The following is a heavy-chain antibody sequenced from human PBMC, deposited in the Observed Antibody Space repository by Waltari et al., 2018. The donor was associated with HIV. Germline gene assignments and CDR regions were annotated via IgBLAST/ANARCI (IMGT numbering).Heavy chain of an antibody. D-gene: IGHD2-2*01. V-gene: IGHV1-2*02. CDR3: ARRKSSSSRAFDS. J-gene: IGHJ4*02. Sequence: QVQLVQSGAEVKKSGASVSVTCTASGYTFTTHYIHWVRQAPGQRLEWMGWINCDTGATQYAQRFQGRVTMTRDTSITSAYMELSRLKTDDTALYFCARRKSSSSRAFDSWGQGTLVTVSS. CDR1: GYTFTTHY. CDR2: INCDTGAT.